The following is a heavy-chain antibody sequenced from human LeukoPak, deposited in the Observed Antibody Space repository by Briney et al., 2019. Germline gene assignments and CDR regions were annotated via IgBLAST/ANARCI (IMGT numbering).Heavy chain of an antibody. Sequence: PGGSLRLSCAASGFTFTSYAMNWVRQVPGQGLEWMGWINTNTGNPTYAQGFTGRFVFSLDTSVSTAYLQISSLKAEDTAVYYCAREFGWDLLPRGFDYWGQGTLVTVSS. CDR1: GFTFTSYA. CDR2: INTNTGNP. V-gene: IGHV7-4-1*02. D-gene: IGHD1-26*01. CDR3: AREFGWDLLPRGFDY. J-gene: IGHJ4*02.